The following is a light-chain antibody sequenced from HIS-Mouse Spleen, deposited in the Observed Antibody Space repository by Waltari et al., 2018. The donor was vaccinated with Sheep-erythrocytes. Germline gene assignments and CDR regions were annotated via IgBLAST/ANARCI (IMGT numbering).Light chain of an antibody. Sequence: SSELTQDPAVSVALGQTVRITCQGDSLRSYYASWFQQKPGQAPVLVIYGKNNRPSGIPVRFPGSSSGNTASLTITGAQAEDEADFYCNSRDSSGNHLGVVFGGGTKLTVL. J-gene: IGLJ2*01. CDR1: SLRSYY. CDR2: GKN. V-gene: IGLV3-19*01. CDR3: NSRDSSGNHLGVV.